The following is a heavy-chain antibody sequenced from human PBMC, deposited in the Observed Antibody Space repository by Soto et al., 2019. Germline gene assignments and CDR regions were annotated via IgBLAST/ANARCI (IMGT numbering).Heavy chain of an antibody. CDR2: IYYSGST. CDR1: GGSISRGGYY. D-gene: IGHD6-19*01. CDR3: ARDFLVSSGWYRGGMDV. V-gene: IGHV4-31*03. Sequence: SETLSLTCTVSGGSISRGGYYWIWIRQHPGKGLEWIGYIYYSGSTYYNPSLKSRVTISVDTSKNQFSLKLSSVTAADTAVYYCARDFLVSSGWYRGGMDVWGQGTTVTVSS. J-gene: IGHJ6*02.